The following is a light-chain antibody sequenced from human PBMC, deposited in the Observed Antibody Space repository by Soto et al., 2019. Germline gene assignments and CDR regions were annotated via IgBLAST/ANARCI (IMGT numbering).Light chain of an antibody. J-gene: IGKJ4*01. Sequence: EIVLTQSPDTLSLSPGERATLSCRASQSVSTKSLAWYQQKPGQAPRPLIYGASSRATGTPDRFSGSGSGTDFTLIISRLEPEDFAVYYCQQYGSSVLTFGGGTKVDSK. CDR2: GAS. CDR1: QSVSTKS. V-gene: IGKV3-20*01. CDR3: QQYGSSVLT.